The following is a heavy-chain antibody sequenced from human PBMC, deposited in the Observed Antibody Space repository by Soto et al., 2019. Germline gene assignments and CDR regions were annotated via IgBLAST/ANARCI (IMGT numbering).Heavy chain of an antibody. Sequence: QLQLQESGPGLVKPSETLSLTCTVSSAPVSSSTYTWGWIRQPQGKGLEWIGSIYHSGSTYYNPSLNGRVTVSVEPSKNQFSLKVTSVTAADTAVYYCARLHGYCISSSCHGHYAMDVWGQGTTVTVSS. V-gene: IGHV4-39*01. CDR2: IYHSGST. CDR1: SAPVSSSTYT. J-gene: IGHJ6*02. CDR3: ARLHGYCISSSCHGHYAMDV. D-gene: IGHD2-2*01.